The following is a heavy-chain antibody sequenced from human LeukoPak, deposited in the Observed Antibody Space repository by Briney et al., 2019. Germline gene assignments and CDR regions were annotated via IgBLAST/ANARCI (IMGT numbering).Heavy chain of an antibody. CDR1: GFTFSNAW. V-gene: IGHV3-15*07. J-gene: IGHJ5*02. Sequence: GGSLRLSCATSGFTFSNAWMNWVRQAPGKGLEWVGRIRSNSDGGTIDCAAPVKGRFTLSRDDSKTTLYLQMNSLQTEDTAVYYCATDFYDSTWGQGTLVTVSS. CDR3: ATDFYDST. CDR2: IRSNSDGGTI. D-gene: IGHD3-22*01.